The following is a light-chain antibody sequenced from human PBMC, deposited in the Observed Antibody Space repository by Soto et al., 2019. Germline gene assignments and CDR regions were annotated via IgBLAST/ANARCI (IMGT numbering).Light chain of an antibody. J-gene: IGKJ5*01. CDR3: QQHNQWPIT. V-gene: IGKV3D-20*02. Sequence: EIVWTQSPGTLSLSPGERATLSCRASQSVSSSYLAWYQQKPGQAPRLLLYDASSRATGIPDRFSGSGSGTEFTITINSLKSEDSAVYYCQQHNQWPITFGQGTRLEI. CDR1: QSVSSSY. CDR2: DAS.